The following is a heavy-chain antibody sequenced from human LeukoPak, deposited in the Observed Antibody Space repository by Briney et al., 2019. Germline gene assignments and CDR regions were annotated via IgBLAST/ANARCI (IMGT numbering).Heavy chain of an antibody. CDR3: ARGSPRYSSGWYVDYFDY. D-gene: IGHD6-19*01. CDR1: GFIFSRYW. CDR2: IKQDGSEK. J-gene: IGHJ4*02. V-gene: IGHV3-7*03. Sequence: GGSLRLSCAASGFIFSRYWMSWVRQAPGKGLEWVANIKQDGSEKYYVDSVKGRFTISRDNAKNSLYLQMNSLRAEDTAVYYCARGSPRYSSGWYVDYFDYWGQGTLVTVSS.